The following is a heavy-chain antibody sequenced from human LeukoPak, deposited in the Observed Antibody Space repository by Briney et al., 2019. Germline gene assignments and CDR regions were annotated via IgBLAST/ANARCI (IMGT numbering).Heavy chain of an antibody. CDR3: ARGGVVTISY. CDR1: GFTFSSYA. V-gene: IGHV3-30-3*01. Sequence: PGGSLRLSCAASGFTFSSYAMHWVRQAPGKGLEWVAVISYDGSNKYYADSVKRRFTISRDNSKNTLYLQMNGLRAEDTAVYYCARGGVVTISYWGQGTLVTVSS. D-gene: IGHD3-3*01. J-gene: IGHJ4*02. CDR2: ISYDGSNK.